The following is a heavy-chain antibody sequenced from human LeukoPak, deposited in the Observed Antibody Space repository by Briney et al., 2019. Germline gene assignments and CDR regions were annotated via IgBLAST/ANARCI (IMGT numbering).Heavy chain of an antibody. Sequence: SETLSLTCTVSGGSIISSDYHWGWVHQPPGTGLEWIGTISYSGNTDYNPSLRSRVTISVDTSNNQFSLRLGSVTAADTAVYHCARHCCSGPAKRVFDIWGQGTMVTVSS. J-gene: IGHJ3*02. CDR3: ARHCCSGPAKRVFDI. D-gene: IGHD2-15*01. CDR1: GGSIISSDYH. V-gene: IGHV4-39*01. CDR2: ISYSGNT.